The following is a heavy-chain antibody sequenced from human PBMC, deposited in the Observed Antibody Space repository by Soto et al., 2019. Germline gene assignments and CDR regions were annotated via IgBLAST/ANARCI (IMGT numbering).Heavy chain of an antibody. D-gene: IGHD3-22*01. CDR2: ISGSGGST. J-gene: IGHJ4*02. V-gene: IGHV3-23*01. Sequence: HPGGSLRLSCAASGFTFSSYAMSWVRQAPGKGLEWVSAISGSGGSTYYADSVKGRFTISRDNSKNTLYLQMNSLRAEDTAVYYCAKSRQRDSSGYYSDYWGQGTLVTVS. CDR3: AKSRQRDSSGYYSDY. CDR1: GFTFSSYA.